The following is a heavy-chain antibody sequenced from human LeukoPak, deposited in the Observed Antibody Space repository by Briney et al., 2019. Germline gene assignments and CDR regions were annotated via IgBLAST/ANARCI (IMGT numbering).Heavy chain of an antibody. Sequence: SETLSLTCTVSGGSISSSSYYWGWIRQPPGKGLEWIGNIYYSGSTYYNPSLKSRVTISVDTSKNQFSLKLSSVTAADTAVYYCARRGYYDTIDYWGQGTLVTVSS. CDR3: ARRGYYDTIDY. CDR2: IYYSGST. J-gene: IGHJ4*02. D-gene: IGHD3-22*01. CDR1: GGSISSSSYY. V-gene: IGHV4-39*01.